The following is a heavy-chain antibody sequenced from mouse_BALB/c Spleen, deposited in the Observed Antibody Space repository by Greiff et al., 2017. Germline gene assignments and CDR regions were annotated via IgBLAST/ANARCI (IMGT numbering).Heavy chain of an antibody. CDR3: AGGGYDGFAY. CDR1: GYAFTNYL. Sequence: QVQLKQSGAELVRPGTSVKVSCKASGYAFTNYLIEWVKQRPGQGLEWIGVINPGSGGTNYNEKFKGKATLTADKSSSTAYMQLSSLTSDDSAVYFCAGGGYDGFAYWGQGTLVTVSA. CDR2: INPGSGGT. J-gene: IGHJ3*01. V-gene: IGHV1-54*03. D-gene: IGHD2-2*01.